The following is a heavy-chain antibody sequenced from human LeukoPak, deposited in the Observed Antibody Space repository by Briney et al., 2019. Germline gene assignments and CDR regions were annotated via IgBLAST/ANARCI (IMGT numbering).Heavy chain of an antibody. Sequence: GASVKVSCRASGYTFTSYDINWVRQATGQGLEWMGWMNPNSGNTGYAQKFQGRVTMTRNTSISTAYMELSSLRSEDTAVYYCARGRVTNRITIYYWGQGTLVTVSS. CDR1: GYTFTSYD. D-gene: IGHD3-3*01. CDR3: ARGRVTNRITIYY. CDR2: MNPNSGNT. V-gene: IGHV1-8*01. J-gene: IGHJ4*02.